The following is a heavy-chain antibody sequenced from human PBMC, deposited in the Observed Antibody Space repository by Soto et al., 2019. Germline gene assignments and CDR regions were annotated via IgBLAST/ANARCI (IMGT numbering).Heavy chain of an antibody. V-gene: IGHV4-59*03. CDR1: GVSMTNYY. D-gene: IGHD3-16*01. CDR2: MHSRGSA. J-gene: IGHJ4*02. Sequence: SQTLSLTSAVSGVSMTNYYASCIRQPPGKGLEWIGYMHSRGSANYNCSLKSRVTISVDTSSNQFSLKLTSVTTADTAVYYCVRSGHSFGGVMWGQGTLVTVSS. CDR3: VRSGHSFGGVM.